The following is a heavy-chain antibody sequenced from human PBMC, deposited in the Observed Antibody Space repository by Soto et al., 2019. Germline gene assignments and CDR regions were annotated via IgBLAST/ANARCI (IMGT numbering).Heavy chain of an antibody. CDR1: GFTFSSYG. CDR3: AKALRGYYYYYMDV. J-gene: IGHJ6*03. Sequence: GGSLRLSCAASGFTFSSYGMHWVRQAPGKGLEWVAVISYDGSNKYYADSVKGRFTISRDNSKNTLYLQMNSLRAEDTAVYYCAKALRGYYYYYMDVWGKGTTVTVSS. D-gene: IGHD3-10*01. V-gene: IGHV3-30*18. CDR2: ISYDGSNK.